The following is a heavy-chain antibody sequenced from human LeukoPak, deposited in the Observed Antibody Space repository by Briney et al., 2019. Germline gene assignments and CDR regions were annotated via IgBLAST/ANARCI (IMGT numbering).Heavy chain of an antibody. CDR2: IYYSGST. CDR1: GGSISSSSYY. V-gene: IGHV4-39*01. D-gene: IGHD3-16*02. CDR3: ARGTYDYVWGSYRFDY. J-gene: IGHJ4*02. Sequence: KPSETLSLTCTVSGGSISSSSYYWGWIRQPPGKGLEWIGSIYYSGSTYYNPSLKSRVTISVDTSKNQFSLKLSSVTAADTAVYYCARGTYDYVWGSYRFDYWGQGTLVTVSS.